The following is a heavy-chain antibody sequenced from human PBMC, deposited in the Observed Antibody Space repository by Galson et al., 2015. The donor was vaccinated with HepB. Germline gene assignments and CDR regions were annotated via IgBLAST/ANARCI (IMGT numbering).Heavy chain of an antibody. J-gene: IGHJ3*02. D-gene: IGHD2-8*02. V-gene: IGHV3-7*01. CDR2: IKQDGSET. Sequence: SLRLSCAATGFTFNHYWMSWVRQAPGKGLEWVASIKQDGSETYYVDSVKGRFTVSRDNARNSVYLQMNSLRDEDTAVFYCATERYCTGATCYTGQAFDIRGQGTMVTVSS. CDR1: GFTFNHYW. CDR3: ATERYCTGATCYTGQAFDI.